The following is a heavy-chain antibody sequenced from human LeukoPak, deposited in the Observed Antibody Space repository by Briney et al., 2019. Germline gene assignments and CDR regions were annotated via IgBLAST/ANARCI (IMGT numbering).Heavy chain of an antibody. Sequence: GGSLRLSCAASGFTFSSYAMSWVRQAPGKGLEWVSAISGSGGSTYYADSVKGRFTISRDNSKNTLYLQMNRLRAEDTAVYYCAKDRGYMDSRLGFDYWGQGTLVTVSS. CDR3: AKDRGYMDSRLGFDY. D-gene: IGHD3-10*01. CDR2: ISGSGGST. J-gene: IGHJ4*02. CDR1: GFTFSSYA. V-gene: IGHV3-23*01.